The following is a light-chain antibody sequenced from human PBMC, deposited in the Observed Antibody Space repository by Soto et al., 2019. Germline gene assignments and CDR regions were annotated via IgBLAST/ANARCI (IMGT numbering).Light chain of an antibody. CDR1: QSVSSSY. J-gene: IGKJ2*01. Sequence: EIVLTQSPGTLSLSPGERATLSCRASQSVSSSYLAWYQQKPGQAPRLLIYEASSRATGIPGKFSGSGSGTDFTLTIGRLEPEDVAVYYCQQYESLPYTFGQGTKLEIK. CDR3: QQYESLPYT. CDR2: EAS. V-gene: IGKV3-20*01.